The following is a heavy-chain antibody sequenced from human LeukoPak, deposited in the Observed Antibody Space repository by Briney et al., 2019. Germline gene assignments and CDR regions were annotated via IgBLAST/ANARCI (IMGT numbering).Heavy chain of an antibody. CDR3: ARDSYYDILTGYLRYFDY. J-gene: IGHJ4*02. CDR1: GFTFSSSA. V-gene: IGHV3-23*01. Sequence: GGFLRLSCAASGFTFSSSAMSWVRQAPGKGLEWVSAISNNGGYTYYADSVQGRFTISRDNSKSTLCLQMNSLRAEDTAVYYCARDSYYDILTGYLRYFDYWGQGTLVTVSS. D-gene: IGHD3-9*01. CDR2: ISNNGGYT.